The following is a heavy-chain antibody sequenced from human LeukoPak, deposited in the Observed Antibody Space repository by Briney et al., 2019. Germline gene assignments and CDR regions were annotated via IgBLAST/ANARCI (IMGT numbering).Heavy chain of an antibody. CDR2: INHSGSS. CDR1: GGSFSGYY. J-gene: IGHJ4*02. D-gene: IGHD3-9*01. Sequence: SETLSLTCAVYGGSFSGYYWSWIRQPPGKGLEWIGEINHSGSSKSNPSLKSRVTISVDTSKNQISLKLRSVSAADTAMYYCARGAADRRYYDILTGYYNDYWGQGTLVTVSS. V-gene: IGHV4-34*01. CDR3: ARGAADRRYYDILTGYYNDY.